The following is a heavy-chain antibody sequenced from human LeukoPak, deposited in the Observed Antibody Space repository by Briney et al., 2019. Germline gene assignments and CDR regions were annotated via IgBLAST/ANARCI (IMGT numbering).Heavy chain of an antibody. CDR3: ARVAIQLWLYYFDY. D-gene: IGHD5-18*01. CDR1: GFTFSDYY. CDR2: ISSSGSTI. V-gene: IGHV3-11*04. J-gene: IGHJ4*02. Sequence: PGGSPRLSCAASGFTFSDYYMSWIRQAPGKGLEWVSYISSSGSTIYYADSVKGRFTISRDNAKNSLYLQMNSLRAEDTAVYYCARVAIQLWLYYFDYWGQGTLVTVSS.